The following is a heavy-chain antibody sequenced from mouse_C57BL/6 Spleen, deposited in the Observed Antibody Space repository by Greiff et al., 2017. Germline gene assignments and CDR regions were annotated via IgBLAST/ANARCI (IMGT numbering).Heavy chain of an antibody. Sequence: QVQLQQSGPELVKPGASVKISCKASGYAFSSSWMNWVKQRPGKGLEWIGRLYPGDGDNNYNGKFKGKATLTADKPTSTAYMQLSSLTSEDSAVYFCAKGGNYSYIDYWGQGTTLTVSS. CDR2: LYPGDGDN. CDR1: GYAFSSSW. D-gene: IGHD2-1*01. J-gene: IGHJ2*01. V-gene: IGHV1-82*01. CDR3: AKGGNYSYIDY.